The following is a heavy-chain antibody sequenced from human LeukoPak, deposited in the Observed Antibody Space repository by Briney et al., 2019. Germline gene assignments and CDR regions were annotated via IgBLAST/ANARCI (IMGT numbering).Heavy chain of an antibody. CDR2: INHSGST. J-gene: IGHJ4*02. V-gene: IGHV4-34*01. D-gene: IGHD3-22*01. CDR3: ASPYYYDSSGYSL. CDR1: GASFSGYY. Sequence: SETLSLTCAVYGASFSGYYCSWIRQPPGKGLEWIGEINHSGSTNYNPSLKSRVAISVDTSKNQFSLNLSSVPAADPAVYYCASPYYYDSSGYSLWGQGTLVTVSS.